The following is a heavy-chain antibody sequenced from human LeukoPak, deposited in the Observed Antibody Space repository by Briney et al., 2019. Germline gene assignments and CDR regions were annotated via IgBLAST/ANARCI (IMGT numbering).Heavy chain of an antibody. CDR2: ISGDGGTT. D-gene: IGHD5-24*01. CDR3: AKGLRGYNLDY. V-gene: IGHV3-43*02. J-gene: IGHJ4*02. Sequence: GGSLRLSCAASGFTFDDYAMHWIRQAPGKGLELVSLISGDGGTTYYADSVKGRFTISRDNNKNSLYLQMNSLRTEDTALYYCAKGLRGYNLDYWGQGTLVTVSS. CDR1: GFTFDDYA.